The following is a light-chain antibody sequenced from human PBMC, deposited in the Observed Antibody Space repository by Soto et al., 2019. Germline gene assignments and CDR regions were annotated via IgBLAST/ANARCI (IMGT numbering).Light chain of an antibody. Sequence: ETVMTQSPATLSVSPGERATVSCRASQSVSSKLAWYQQKPGQAPRLLIYGASTRATGIPARFSGSGSGTEFTLSISSLQSEDSAVYYCQQYNNWPPITFGQGTRLEIK. CDR1: QSVSSK. J-gene: IGKJ5*01. CDR3: QQYNNWPPIT. V-gene: IGKV3D-15*01. CDR2: GAS.